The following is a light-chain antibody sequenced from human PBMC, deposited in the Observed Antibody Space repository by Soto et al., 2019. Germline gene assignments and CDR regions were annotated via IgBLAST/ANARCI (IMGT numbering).Light chain of an antibody. CDR2: GAS. J-gene: IGKJ3*01. CDR3: QQFGSSPGFT. Sequence: LTQSPGTLSLSPGERATLSCRASQSINSRYLAWYQQKPGQAPRLLIYGASSRATGIPDRFSGSGSGTDFTLTISRLEPEDFAVYYCQQFGSSPGFTFGPGTKVDIK. V-gene: IGKV3-20*01. CDR1: QSINSRY.